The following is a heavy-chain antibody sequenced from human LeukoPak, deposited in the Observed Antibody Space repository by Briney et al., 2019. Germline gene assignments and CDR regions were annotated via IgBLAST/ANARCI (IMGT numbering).Heavy chain of an antibody. J-gene: IGHJ4*02. Sequence: PGGSLRLSCVASGFSFSSYNMNWVRPAPGEGLEWVSSISRSASNIYYADSVKGRFTICRDNAKNSFYLQMNSLRAEDTAVFYCARDPEGFGATYFDYWGQGTLVTVSS. CDR2: ISRSASNI. CDR3: ARDPEGFGATYFDY. V-gene: IGHV3-21*01. CDR1: GFSFSSYN. D-gene: IGHD3-16*01.